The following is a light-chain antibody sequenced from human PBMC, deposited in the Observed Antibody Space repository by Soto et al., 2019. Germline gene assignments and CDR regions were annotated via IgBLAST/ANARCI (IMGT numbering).Light chain of an antibody. CDR2: DAS. J-gene: IGKJ2*01. V-gene: IGKV3-15*01. Sequence: EIVMTQSPATLSVSPGERATLSCRASQSVSSYLAWYQQKPGLPPRLLIYDASTRGTGIPDRFSGSGSGTDFTLTISSLQPADFAVYYCQQYSNWPPLYTFGRGTKLEIK. CDR3: QQYSNWPPLYT. CDR1: QSVSSY.